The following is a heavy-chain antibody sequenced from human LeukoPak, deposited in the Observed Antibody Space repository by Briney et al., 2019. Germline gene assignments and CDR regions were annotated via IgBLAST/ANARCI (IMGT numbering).Heavy chain of an antibody. D-gene: IGHD3-10*01. CDR2: ISGSGGST. V-gene: IGHV3-23*01. Sequence: PGGSLRLSCAASGFTFSSYAMSWVRQAPGKGLEWVPAISGSGGSTYYADSVKGRFTISRDNSKNTLYLQMNSLRAEDTAVYYCAKDTDYYGSGSYSDPWGQGTLVTVSS. CDR3: AKDTDYYGSGSYSDP. CDR1: GFTFSSYA. J-gene: IGHJ5*02.